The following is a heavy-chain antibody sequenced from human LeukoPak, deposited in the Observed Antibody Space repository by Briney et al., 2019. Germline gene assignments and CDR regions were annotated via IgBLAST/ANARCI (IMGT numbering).Heavy chain of an antibody. CDR1: GYTFTYYY. V-gene: IGHV1-2*02. CDR3: ARSYSYTWFDP. J-gene: IGHJ5*02. Sequence: ASVKVSCKASGYTFTYYYIHWMRQAPGQGLEWMGWINPDSGDTSYPQKFQGRVTMTRDTSISTVYVELSRLRSDDTAVYYCARSYSYTWFDPWGQGTLVTVSS. D-gene: IGHD2-15*01. CDR2: INPDSGDT.